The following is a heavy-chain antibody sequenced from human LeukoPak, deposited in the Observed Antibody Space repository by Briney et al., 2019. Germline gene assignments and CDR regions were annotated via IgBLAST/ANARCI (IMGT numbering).Heavy chain of an antibody. CDR3: ASLYSGYFDL. CDR2: IYYSGST. Sequence: PSETLSLTCTVSGGSISSYYWSWIRQPPGKGLEWIGYIYYSGSTNYNPSLKSRVTISVDTSKNQFSLKLSSVTAADTAAYYCASLYSGYFDLWGRGTLVTVSS. J-gene: IGHJ2*01. CDR1: GGSISSYY. V-gene: IGHV4-59*01. D-gene: IGHD4-11*01.